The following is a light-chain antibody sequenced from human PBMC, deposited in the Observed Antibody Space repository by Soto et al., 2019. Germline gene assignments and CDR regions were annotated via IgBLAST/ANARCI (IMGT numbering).Light chain of an antibody. CDR1: SSDVGGFNS. CDR3: CSYAGSYSYA. J-gene: IGLJ1*01. V-gene: IGLV2-11*01. CDR2: DVN. Sequence: QSALTQPRSVSGSPGQSVTIFCTGTSSDVGGFNSVSWYQQHPGKAPKLMIYDVNKRPSGVPDRFSGSKSGSTASLTISGLQAEDEADYYCCSYAGSYSYAFATGTKVTVL.